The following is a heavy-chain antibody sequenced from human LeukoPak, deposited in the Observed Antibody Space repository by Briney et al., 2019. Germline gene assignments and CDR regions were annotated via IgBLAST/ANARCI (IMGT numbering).Heavy chain of an antibody. Sequence: SETLSLTCTVSGASITSYYWIWIRQPPGKELEWIGNIYTSADINFNPSLKSRVTISLDASKRQFSLKLNSVSAADTAIYYCARSPFVGGVGATSWYFDLWGRGALVTVSS. CDR3: ARSPFVGGVGATSWYFDL. CDR2: IYTSADI. CDR1: GASITSYY. V-gene: IGHV4-4*09. D-gene: IGHD1-26*01. J-gene: IGHJ2*01.